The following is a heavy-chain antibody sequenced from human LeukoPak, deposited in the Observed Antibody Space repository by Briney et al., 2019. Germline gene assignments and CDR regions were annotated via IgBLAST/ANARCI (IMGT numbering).Heavy chain of an antibody. V-gene: IGHV3-23*01. CDR1: GFTFSSYA. CDR3: AKARDLQPMSYMDV. CDR2: ISGSGGST. Sequence: PGGSLRLSCAASGFTFSSYAMSWVRQAPGKGLEWVSAISGSGGSTYYADSVKGRFTISRDNSKNTLYLQMNSLRAEDTAVYYCAKARDLQPMSYMDVWGKGTTVTVSS. J-gene: IGHJ6*03. D-gene: IGHD1-1*01.